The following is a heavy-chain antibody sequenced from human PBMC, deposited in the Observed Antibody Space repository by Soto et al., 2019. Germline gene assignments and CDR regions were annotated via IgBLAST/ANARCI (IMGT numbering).Heavy chain of an antibody. J-gene: IGHJ4*02. V-gene: IGHV4-59*08. CDR1: GGSISSYY. D-gene: IGHD6-13*01. CDR2: IYYSGST. Sequence: SETLSLTCTVSGGSISSYYWSWIRQPPGKGLEWIGYIYYSGSTNYNPSLKSRVTISVDTSKNQFSLKLSSVTAADTAVYYCARRNLYSSSWYSAGYFDYWGQGPLVT. CDR3: ARRNLYSSSWYSAGYFDY.